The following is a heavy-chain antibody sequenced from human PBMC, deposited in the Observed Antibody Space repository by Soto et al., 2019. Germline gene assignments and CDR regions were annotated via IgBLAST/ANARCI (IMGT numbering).Heavy chain of an antibody. CDR3: ARDLDSSGSSPDWFDP. J-gene: IGHJ5*02. Sequence: PSETLSLTCIVSGGSLSNYYWSWIRQPTGKGLEWIGRIYTGGSINQNPSLKSRVTMSVDTSKQQFSLKLISVTAADTAVYYCARDLDSSGSSPDWFDPWGQGTLVTVSS. CDR1: GGSLSNYY. D-gene: IGHD3-22*01. V-gene: IGHV4-4*07. CDR2: IYTGGSI.